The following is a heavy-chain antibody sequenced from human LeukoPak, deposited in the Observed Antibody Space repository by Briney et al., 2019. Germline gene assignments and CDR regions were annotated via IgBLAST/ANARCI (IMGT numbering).Heavy chain of an antibody. J-gene: IGHJ4*02. D-gene: IGHD4-23*01. CDR1: GFTVSSNY. CDR2: IYSGGST. V-gene: IGHV3-53*01. Sequence: GGSLRLSCAASGFTVSSNYMSWVRQAPGKGLGWVSVIYSGGSTYYADSVRGRFTISRDNSKNTLYLQMNSLRAEDTAVYYCASHSSSATVGIDYWGQGTLVTVSS. CDR3: ASHSSSATVGIDY.